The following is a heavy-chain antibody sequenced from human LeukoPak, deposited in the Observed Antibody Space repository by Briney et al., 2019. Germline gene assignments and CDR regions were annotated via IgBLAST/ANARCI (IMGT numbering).Heavy chain of an antibody. CDR3: ARRTLLVPTGVAGGTDFDY. CDR2: IYPGDSDI. CDR1: GYGFTTYW. J-gene: IGHJ4*02. V-gene: IGHV5-51*01. Sequence: KCGESLKISCKGSGYGFTTYWIAWVRQMPGKGLEWMGIIYPGDSDIRYSPSFQGQVTISADKSVSTAYLQWNSLKASDTAIYYCARRTLLVPTGVAGGTDFDYWGQGTLVTVSS. D-gene: IGHD2-2*01.